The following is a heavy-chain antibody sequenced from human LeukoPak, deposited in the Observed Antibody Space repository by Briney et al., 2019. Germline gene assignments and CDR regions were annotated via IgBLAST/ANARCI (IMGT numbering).Heavy chain of an antibody. CDR1: GYTFTGYY. D-gene: IGHD2-21*01. CDR2: INPNSGGT. J-gene: IGHJ4*02. CDR3: ARESIIPRGYFDY. V-gene: IGHV1-2*02. Sequence: ASVKVSCKASGYTFTGYYMHWVRQAPGQGLEWMGWINPNSGGTNYAQKFQGRVTMTRDTSISTAYMEPSRLRSDDTAVYYCARESIIPRGYFDYWGQRTLVTVSS.